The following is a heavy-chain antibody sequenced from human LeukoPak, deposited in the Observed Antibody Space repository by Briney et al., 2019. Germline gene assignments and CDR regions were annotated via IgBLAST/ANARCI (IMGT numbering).Heavy chain of an antibody. J-gene: IGHJ4*02. V-gene: IGHV3-23*01. CDR1: GFTFSSYA. CDR3: AIKGTIAAAETRGYYFDY. CDR2: ISGSGGST. D-gene: IGHD6-13*01. Sequence: GGSLRLSCAASGFTFSSYAMSWVRQAPGKGLEWVSAISGSGGSTYYADSVKGRFTISRDNSKNTLYLQMNSLRAEDTAVYYCAIKGTIAAAETRGYYFDYWGQGTLVTVSS.